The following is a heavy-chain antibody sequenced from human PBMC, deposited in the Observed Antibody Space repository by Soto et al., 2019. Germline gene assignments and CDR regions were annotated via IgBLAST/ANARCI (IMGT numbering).Heavy chain of an antibody. Sequence: QVHLQESGPGLVKPSQTLSLTCTVSGGSINSGGYYWSWIRQHPGKGLEWIGYIYYSGSTYYNPSLKSQVTISVDTSKNQFSLKLSSVTAADTAVYYCARTGYGDYDLGYWGQGTLVTVSS. CDR1: GGSINSGGYY. J-gene: IGHJ4*02. D-gene: IGHD4-17*01. V-gene: IGHV4-31*01. CDR2: IYYSGST. CDR3: ARTGYGDYDLGY.